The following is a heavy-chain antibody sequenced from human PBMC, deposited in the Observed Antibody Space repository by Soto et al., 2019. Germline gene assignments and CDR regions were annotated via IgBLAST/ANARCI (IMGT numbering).Heavy chain of an antibody. CDR1: GFTFSNNA. CDR2: ISFDSSEM. D-gene: IGHD5-18*01. J-gene: IGHJ4*02. Sequence: PGGSLRLSCVGSGFTFSNNAMHWVRQAPGKGLEWVAFISFDSSEMHYADSVKGRFTISRDNAKNSLYLQMNSLRAEDTAVYYCARAGYSYGPRLFDYWGQGTLVTVSS. CDR3: ARAGYSYGPRLFDY. V-gene: IGHV3-30*07.